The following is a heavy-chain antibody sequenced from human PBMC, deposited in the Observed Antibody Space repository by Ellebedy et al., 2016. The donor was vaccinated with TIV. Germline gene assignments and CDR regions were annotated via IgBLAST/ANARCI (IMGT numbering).Heavy chain of an antibody. CDR2: INPNSGGT. D-gene: IGHD1-26*01. CDR3: ARGSRYSGSYSGY. V-gene: IGHV1-2*02. Sequence: ASVKVSXKASGYTFTDYYMHWVRQAPGQGLEWMGWINPNSGGTNYAQKFQGRVTMTRDTSISTAYMELSRLRSDDTAVYYCARGSRYSGSYSGYWGQGTLVTVSS. CDR1: GYTFTDYY. J-gene: IGHJ4*02.